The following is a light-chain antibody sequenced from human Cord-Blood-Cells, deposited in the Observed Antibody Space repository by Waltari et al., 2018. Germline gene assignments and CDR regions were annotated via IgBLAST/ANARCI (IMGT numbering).Light chain of an antibody. CDR1: QSITSY. V-gene: IGKV1-39*01. CDR2: AAS. J-gene: IGKJ5*01. CDR3: QQSYSTPIT. Sequence: DIQMTQSPSSLSASVGDRATITCRASQSITSYVNWYQQKPGKAPKLLIYAASSLQSGLPSRFSGSGSGTDFTLTISSLQPEDFATYYCQQSYSTPITFGQGTRLEIK.